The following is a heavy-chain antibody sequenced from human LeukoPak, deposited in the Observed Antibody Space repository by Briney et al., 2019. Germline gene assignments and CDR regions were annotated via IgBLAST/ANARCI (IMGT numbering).Heavy chain of an antibody. CDR3: ARDPTYYDILTGPYYFDY. CDR2: IYSGGST. D-gene: IGHD3-9*01. Sequence: PGGSLRLSCAASGFTVSSNYMSWVRQAPGKGLEWVSVIYSGGSTYYADSVKGRFTISRDNAKNSLYLQMNSLRAEDTAVYYCARDPTYYDILTGPYYFDYWGQGTLVTVSS. V-gene: IGHV3-53*01. CDR1: GFTVSSNY. J-gene: IGHJ4*02.